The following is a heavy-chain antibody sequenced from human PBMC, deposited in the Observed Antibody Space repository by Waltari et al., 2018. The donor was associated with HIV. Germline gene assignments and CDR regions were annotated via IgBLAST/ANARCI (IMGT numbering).Heavy chain of an antibody. D-gene: IGHD1-26*01. CDR1: GYTFISYG. Sequence: QVHLVQSGAEMKKPGASVKVSCKASGYTFISYGISWVRQAPGHGLEWMGWISTDNANTNYAQSLQGRGTMTTDTSTTTAYMELRSLTSDDTAVYYCARDGLRYSGTFYSDYWGQGTLVTVSS. CDR3: ARDGLRYSGTFYSDY. J-gene: IGHJ4*02. CDR2: ISTDNANT. V-gene: IGHV1-18*01.